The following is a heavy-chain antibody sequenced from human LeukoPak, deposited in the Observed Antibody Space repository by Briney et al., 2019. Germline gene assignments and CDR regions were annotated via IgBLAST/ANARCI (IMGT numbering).Heavy chain of an antibody. D-gene: IGHD1-1*01. Sequence: SETLSLTCTVSGGSISSYYWSWIRQPPGKGLEWIGYIYYSGSTNYNPSLKSRVTISVDTSKNQFSLKLSSVTAADTAVYYRARLERRNDYWGQGTLVTVSS. V-gene: IGHV4-59*12. CDR3: ARLERRNDY. J-gene: IGHJ4*02. CDR1: GGSISSYY. CDR2: IYYSGST.